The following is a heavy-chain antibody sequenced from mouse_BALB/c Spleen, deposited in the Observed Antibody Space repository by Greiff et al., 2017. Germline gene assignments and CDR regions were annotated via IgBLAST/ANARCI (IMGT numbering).Heavy chain of an antibody. CDR1: GFTFSSYT. J-gene: IGHJ2*01. Sequence: EVKLMESGGGLVKPGGSLKLSCAASGFTFSSYTMSWVRQTPEKRLVWVATISSGGSYTYYPDSVKGRFTISRDNAKNTLYLQMSSLTSEDTARYYCTREDYFDYWGQGTTLTVSS. CDR2: ISSGGSYT. CDR3: TREDYFDY. V-gene: IGHV5-6-4*01.